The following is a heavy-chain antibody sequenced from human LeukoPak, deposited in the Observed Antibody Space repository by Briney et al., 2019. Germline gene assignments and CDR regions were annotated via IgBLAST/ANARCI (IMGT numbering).Heavy chain of an antibody. J-gene: IGHJ4*02. D-gene: IGHD3-22*01. CDR3: ARERYYYDSSGFDY. CDR1: GFTFSSYS. Sequence: GGSLRLSCAASGFTFSSYSMNWVRQAPGKGLEWVSSISSSSSYIYYADSVKGRFAISRDNAKNSLYLQMNSLGAEDTAVYYCARERYYYDSSGFDYWGQGTLVTVSS. CDR2: ISSSSSYI. V-gene: IGHV3-21*01.